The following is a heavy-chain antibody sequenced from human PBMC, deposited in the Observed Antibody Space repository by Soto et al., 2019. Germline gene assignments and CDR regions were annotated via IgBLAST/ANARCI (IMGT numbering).Heavy chain of an antibody. CDR3: ARRVGYDYYYGMDV. V-gene: IGHV4-39*01. Sequence: QLQLQESGPGLVKPSETLSLTCTVSGGSISSSSYYWGWIRQPPGKGLEWIGSIYYSGSTYYNPSLKSRVTISVDTSKNQFSLKLSSVTAADTAVYYCARRVGYDYYYGMDVWGQGTTVTVSS. CDR1: GGSISSSSYY. CDR2: IYYSGST. J-gene: IGHJ6*02. D-gene: IGHD5-12*01.